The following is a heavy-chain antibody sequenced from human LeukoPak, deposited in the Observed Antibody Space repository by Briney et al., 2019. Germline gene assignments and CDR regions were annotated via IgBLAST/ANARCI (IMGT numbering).Heavy chain of an antibody. Sequence: GRSLRLSCTVSGFTFGDYALSWVRQAPGKWLEWIAFIRSEAFGGTTEYAASVKGRFSISRDDSKSISYLQMNSLTTEDTAVYYCTRATPRRSFAWLVDFDFWGQGTLVTVSS. CDR3: TRATPRRSFAWLVDFDF. J-gene: IGHJ4*02. D-gene: IGHD3-9*01. CDR1: GFTFGDYA. CDR2: IRSEAFGGTT. V-gene: IGHV3-49*04.